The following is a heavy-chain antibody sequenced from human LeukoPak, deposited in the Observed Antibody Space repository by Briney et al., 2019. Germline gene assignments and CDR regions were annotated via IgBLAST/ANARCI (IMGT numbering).Heavy chain of an antibody. J-gene: IGHJ4*02. D-gene: IGHD5-24*01. CDR1: GFTFSSYW. Sequence: GGSLRLSCAASGFTFSSYWMSWVRQAPGKGLEWVANIKHYVDSVKGRSTISRDNAKNSLYLQMNSLRAEDTAVYYCARGWVSYYFDYWGQGTLVTVSS. V-gene: IGHV3-7*01. CDR2: IK. CDR3: ARGWVSYYFDY.